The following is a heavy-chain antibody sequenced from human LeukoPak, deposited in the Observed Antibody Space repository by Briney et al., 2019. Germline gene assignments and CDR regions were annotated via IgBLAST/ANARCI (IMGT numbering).Heavy chain of an antibody. CDR3: ANPTGYYPFAY. CDR1: GFTFSTHW. V-gene: IGHV3-7*01. J-gene: IGHJ4*02. CDR2: INPDGSGK. Sequence: GGSLRLSCAASGFTFSTHWMSWVRQGPGKGLEWVGNINPDGSGKNYADSVKGRFTISRDNTKNSVYLQMNDLRAEDTAVYYCANPTGYYPFAYCGQGHLVTVSS. D-gene: IGHD3-10*01.